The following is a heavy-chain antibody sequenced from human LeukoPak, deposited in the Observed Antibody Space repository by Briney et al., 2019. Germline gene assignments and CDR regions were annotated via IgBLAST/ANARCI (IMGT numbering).Heavy chain of an antibody. V-gene: IGHV3-21*01. CDR3: ARAPGASSWRYGMDV. Sequence: GGSLRLSYAASGFTFSSYSMNWVRQAPGKGLAWVSSISSSSSYIYYVDSVKGRFTISRENAKNSLYLEMNSLRAEDTAVYYCARAPGASSWRYGMDVWGQGTTVTVSS. CDR2: ISSSSSYI. CDR1: GFTFSSYS. D-gene: IGHD6-13*01. J-gene: IGHJ6*02.